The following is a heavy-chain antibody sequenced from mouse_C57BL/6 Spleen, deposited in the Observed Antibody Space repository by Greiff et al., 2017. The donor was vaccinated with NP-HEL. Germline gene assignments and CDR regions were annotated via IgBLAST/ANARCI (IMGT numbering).Heavy chain of an antibody. CDR2: IDPETGGT. J-gene: IGHJ2*01. D-gene: IGHD2-5*01. CDR1: GYTFTDYE. CDR3: TRGERAYYSNFDY. V-gene: IGHV1-15*01. Sequence: QVQLQPSGAELVRPGASVTLSCKASGYTFTDYEMHWVKQTPVHGLEWIGAIDPETGGTAYNQKFKGKAILTADKSSSTAYMELRSLTSEDSAVYYCTRGERAYYSNFDYWGQGTTLTVSS.